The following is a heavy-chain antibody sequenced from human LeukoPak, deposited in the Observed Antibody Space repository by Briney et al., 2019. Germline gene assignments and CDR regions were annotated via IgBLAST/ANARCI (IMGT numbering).Heavy chain of an antibody. Sequence: PSETLSLTCTVSGGSISSSGYFWGWIRQPPGKGLEWIGSIYNSGSGSTYYNPSLKSRVTISVDTSKNQFSLKLSSVTAADTAVYYCARREGARPMDHWGQGTLVTVSS. CDR2: IYNSGSGST. J-gene: IGHJ4*02. V-gene: IGHV4-39*01. D-gene: IGHD6-6*01. CDR1: GGSISSSGYF. CDR3: ARREGARPMDH.